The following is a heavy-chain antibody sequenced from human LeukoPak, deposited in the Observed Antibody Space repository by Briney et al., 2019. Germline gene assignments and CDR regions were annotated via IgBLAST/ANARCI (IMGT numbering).Heavy chain of an antibody. V-gene: IGHV2-5*02. Sequence: SGPTLVKPTQTLTLTCTFSGFSLSTSGVGVGWIRQPPGKALEWLALIYWDDDKRYSPSLKSRLTITKDTSKNQVVLTMTNMDPVDTATYYCAHKSLVAEPNAFDIWGQGTMVTVSS. J-gene: IGHJ3*02. CDR2: IYWDDDK. D-gene: IGHD3-9*01. CDR1: GFSLSTSGVG. CDR3: AHKSLVAEPNAFDI.